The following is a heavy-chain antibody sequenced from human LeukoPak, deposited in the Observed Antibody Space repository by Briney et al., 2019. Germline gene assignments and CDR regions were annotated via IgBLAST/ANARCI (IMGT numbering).Heavy chain of an antibody. CDR2: ISGSAGST. J-gene: IGHJ4*02. CDR1: GFTFSSYA. V-gene: IGHV3-23*01. CDR3: AKFGAALPQKRLGTNTFDY. Sequence: PGGSLRLSCAASGFTFSSYAMSWVRQAPGKGLEWVSAISGSAGSTYYADSVKGRFTISGDNSKNTLYLQMNSLRAEDTAVYYCAKFGAALPQKRLGTNTFDYWGQGTLVTVSS. D-gene: IGHD6-6*01.